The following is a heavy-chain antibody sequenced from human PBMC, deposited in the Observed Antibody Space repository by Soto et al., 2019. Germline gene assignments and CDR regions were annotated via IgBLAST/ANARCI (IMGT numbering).Heavy chain of an antibody. D-gene: IGHD1-26*01. V-gene: IGHV3-15*01. CDR1: GFTFSNAW. CDR3: TTGSGISPTAYYFDY. Sequence: GGSLRLSCAAPGFTFSNAWMSWARQAPGKGLEWVGRIKSKTDGGTTDYAAPVKGRFTISRDDSKNTLYLQMNSLKTEDTAVYYCTTGSGISPTAYYFDYWGQGTLVTVSS. J-gene: IGHJ4*02. CDR2: IKSKTDGGTT.